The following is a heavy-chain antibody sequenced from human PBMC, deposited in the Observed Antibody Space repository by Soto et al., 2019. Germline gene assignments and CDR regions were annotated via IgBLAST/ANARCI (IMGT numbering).Heavy chain of an antibody. J-gene: IGHJ4*02. CDR1: GYTFTIYG. V-gene: IGHV1-18*01. CDR3: ARDTSLGEYDY. D-gene: IGHD3-10*01. CDR2: INVYNGNT. Sequence: QVQLVQSGAEVKKPGASVKVSCKASGYTFTIYGLSWVRQAPGQGLEWMGWINVYNGNTNYAQKLQGRVTMTTDTSTSTAYLDLRSLRSDDTAVYFCARDTSLGEYDYGGQGTLVTVSS.